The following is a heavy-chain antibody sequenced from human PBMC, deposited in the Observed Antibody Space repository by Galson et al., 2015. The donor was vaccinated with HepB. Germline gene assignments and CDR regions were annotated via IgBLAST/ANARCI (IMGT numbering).Heavy chain of an antibody. V-gene: IGHV5-10-1*01. Sequence: QSGAEVKKPGESLRISCKGSGYSFTSYWISWVRQMPGKGLEWMGRIDPSDSYTNYSPSFQGHVTISADKSISTDYLQWSSLKASDTAMYYCAREPGYSSSWYRFDYWGQGTLVTVSS. CDR2: IDPSDSYT. CDR3: AREPGYSSSWYRFDY. D-gene: IGHD6-13*01. CDR1: GYSFTSYW. J-gene: IGHJ4*02.